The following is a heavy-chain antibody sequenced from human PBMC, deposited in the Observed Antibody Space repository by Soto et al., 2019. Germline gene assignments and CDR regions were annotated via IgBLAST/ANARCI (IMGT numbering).Heavy chain of an antibody. CDR1: GFTFSSYG. CDR3: ARDERSPGGSMGSYYDILTGYYAFDI. CDR2: IWYDGSNK. D-gene: IGHD3-9*01. V-gene: IGHV3-33*01. J-gene: IGHJ3*02. Sequence: GESLKISCAASGFTFSSYGMHWVRQAPGKGLEWVAVIWYDGSNKYYADSVKGRFTISRDNSKNTLYLQMNSLRAEDTAVYYCARDERSPGGSMGSYYDILTGYYAFDIWGQGTMVTVSS.